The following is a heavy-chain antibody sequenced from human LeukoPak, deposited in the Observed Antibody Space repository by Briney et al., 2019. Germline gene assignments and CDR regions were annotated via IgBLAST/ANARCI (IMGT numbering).Heavy chain of an antibody. V-gene: IGHV4-61*01. CDR1: GGSVSNASYY. CDR3: ARVRYGSGSYYFDN. J-gene: IGHJ4*02. D-gene: IGHD3-10*01. Sequence: SETLSLTCTVSGGSVSNASYYWSWIRQPPGKGLDWIGYVFYSGSTNYSPSLKSRVTVSVDTSKNQFSLILTSVTAADTAVYYCARVRYGSGSYYFDNWGQGTLVTVSS. CDR2: VFYSGST.